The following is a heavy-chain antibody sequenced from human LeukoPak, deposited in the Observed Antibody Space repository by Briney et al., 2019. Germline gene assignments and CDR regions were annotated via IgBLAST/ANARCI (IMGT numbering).Heavy chain of an antibody. V-gene: IGHV3-30*03. J-gene: IGHJ4*02. D-gene: IGHD2-21*01. Sequence: PGRSLRLSCAASGFTFSSYGMHWVRQAPGKGLEWVAVISYDGSNKYYADSVKGRFTISRDNSKNTLYLQMNSLRAEDTAVYYCARDSPSDWVLWGQGTLVTVSS. CDR1: GFTFSSYG. CDR2: ISYDGSNK. CDR3: ARDSPSDWVL.